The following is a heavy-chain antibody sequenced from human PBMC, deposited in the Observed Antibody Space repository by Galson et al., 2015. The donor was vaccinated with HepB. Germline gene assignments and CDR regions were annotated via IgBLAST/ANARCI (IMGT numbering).Heavy chain of an antibody. CDR3: ARHYGSNSYDAFDI. V-gene: IGHV7-4-1*02. D-gene: IGHD4-23*01. Sequence: SVKVSCKASGYTFTNYAMNWVRQAPGQGLERMGWINTNTGNPTYAQGFTGRFVFSLDTSVSTAYLQISSLKAEDTAVYYCARHYGSNSYDAFDIWGQGTMVTVSS. J-gene: IGHJ3*02. CDR2: INTNTGNP. CDR1: GYTFTNYA.